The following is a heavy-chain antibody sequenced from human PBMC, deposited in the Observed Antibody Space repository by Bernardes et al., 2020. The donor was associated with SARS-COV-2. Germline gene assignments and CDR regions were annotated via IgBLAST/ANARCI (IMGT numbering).Heavy chain of an antibody. CDR1: GYTFSDSY. V-gene: IGHV1-2*02. CDR2: INPTNGGT. Sequence: ASVKVSCKASGYTFSDSYIHWVRQAPGHGRAWMGWINPTNGGTNYAANFQGRLFMTTDASISTANMELRRLTSDDSAIYYCARGRTDRWGNYDLDVWGQGTTVTVSS. D-gene: IGHD3-16*01. J-gene: IGHJ6*02. CDR3: ARGRTDRWGNYDLDV.